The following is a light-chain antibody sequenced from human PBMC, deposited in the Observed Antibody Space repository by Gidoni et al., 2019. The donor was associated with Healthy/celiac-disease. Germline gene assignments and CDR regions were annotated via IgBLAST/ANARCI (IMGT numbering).Light chain of an antibody. CDR2: AAS. CDR1: QGISSY. J-gene: IGKJ2*04. V-gene: IGKV1-9*01. CDR3: QQLNSYPRSS. Sequence: DTQSTQSPSFLSASVGDRVTITCRASQGISSYLAWYQQKPGKAPKLLIYAASTLQSGVPSRFSGSGSGTEFTLTISSLQPEDFATYYCQQLNSYPRSSFGQGTKLEIK.